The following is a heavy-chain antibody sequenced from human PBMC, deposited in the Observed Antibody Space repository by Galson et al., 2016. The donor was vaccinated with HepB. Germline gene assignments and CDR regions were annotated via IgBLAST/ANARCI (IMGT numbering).Heavy chain of an antibody. CDR3: VRPPTGTILDY. Sequence: QSGAEVKKPGESLKISCTGSGYSFTTYWIGWVRQRPGRGLEWMGIIYPGDSDIKYSPSFQGQVTFSADTSTSTAYLQWSRLKASDTAIYYCVRPPTGTILDYWGQGTPVTVSS. D-gene: IGHD1-1*01. J-gene: IGHJ4*02. V-gene: IGHV5-51*01. CDR2: IYPGDSDI. CDR1: GYSFTTYW.